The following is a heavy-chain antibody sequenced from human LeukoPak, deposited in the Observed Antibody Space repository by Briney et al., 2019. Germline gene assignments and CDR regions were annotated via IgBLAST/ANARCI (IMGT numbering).Heavy chain of an antibody. CDR3: AREDNWNDNYYYYYGMDV. CDR1: GDSVSSNSAA. J-gene: IGHJ6*02. V-gene: IGHV6-1*01. CDR2: TYYRSKWYN. Sequence: SQTLSLTCAISGDSVSSNSAAWNWIRQPPSRGLEWLGRTYYRSKWYNDYAVSVKSRITINPDTSKNQFSLQLNSVTPEDTAVYYCAREDNWNDNYYYYYGMDVWGQGTTVTVSS. D-gene: IGHD1-1*01.